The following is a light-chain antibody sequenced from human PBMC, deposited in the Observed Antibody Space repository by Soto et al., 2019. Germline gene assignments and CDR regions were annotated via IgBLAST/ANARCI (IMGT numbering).Light chain of an antibody. Sequence: EIMLKHSLATLSSIPCDRVTLSSRASQYINTRLAWYQHRPGQAPRLLIYQTSIRAAGIPARFSTSGSGTDFTLTISDVQPEDFALYYCHQRQSWPRTFGQGTKVAIK. CDR2: QTS. V-gene: IGKV3-11*01. CDR1: QYINTR. CDR3: HQRQSWPRT. J-gene: IGKJ1*01.